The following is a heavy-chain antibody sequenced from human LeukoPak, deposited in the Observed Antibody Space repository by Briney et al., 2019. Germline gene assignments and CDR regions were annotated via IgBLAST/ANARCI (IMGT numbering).Heavy chain of an antibody. V-gene: IGHV4-59*08. D-gene: IGHD1-26*01. CDR1: GGSISNYY. J-gene: IGHJ4*02. CDR2: IYYSGTT. Sequence: SETLSLTCTVSGGSISNYYWSWIRQPPGKGLEWIGFIYYSGTTHYNPSLKSRVTMSVATSNNQFSLRLSSVTAADTAIYYCARHSGASPHYFDYWGQGALVTVSS. CDR3: ARHSGASPHYFDY.